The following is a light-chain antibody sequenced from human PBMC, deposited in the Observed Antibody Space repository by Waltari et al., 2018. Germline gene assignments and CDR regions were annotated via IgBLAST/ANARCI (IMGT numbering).Light chain of an antibody. Sequence: QSVLPQSASVSGSPGQSITLSCTGTRGDVGAQNYVSWYQQHPGKAPQLIIYDVSKRPSGVSNRISASKSGNTASLTISGLQAEDEAHYYCNSYTSSTNVVFGGGTKLTVL. CDR1: RGDVGAQNY. CDR3: NSYTSSTNVV. CDR2: DVS. J-gene: IGLJ2*01. V-gene: IGLV2-14*03.